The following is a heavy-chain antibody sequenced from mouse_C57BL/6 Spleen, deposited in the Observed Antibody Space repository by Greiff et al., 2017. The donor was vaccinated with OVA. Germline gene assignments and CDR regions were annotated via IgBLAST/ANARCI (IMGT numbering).Heavy chain of an antibody. D-gene: IGHD1-1*01. CDR1: GYAFSSSW. V-gene: IGHV1-82*01. J-gene: IGHJ2*01. CDR3: ARGRFITTVGFDY. Sequence: VQLQQSGPELVKPGASVKISCKASGYAFSSSWMNWVKQRPGKGLEWIGRIYPGDGDTNYNGKFKGKATLTADKSSSTAYMQLSSLTSEDSAVYFCARGRFITTVGFDYWGQGTTLTVSS. CDR2: IYPGDGDT.